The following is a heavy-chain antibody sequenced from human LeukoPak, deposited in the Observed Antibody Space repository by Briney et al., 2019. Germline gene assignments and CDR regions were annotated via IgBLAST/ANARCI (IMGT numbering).Heavy chain of an antibody. CDR2: INPNSGGT. J-gene: IGHJ6*03. D-gene: IGHD1-26*01. Sequence: ASVKVSCKASGYTFIGYYIHWVRQAPGQGLEWMGWINPNSGGTNYAQKFQGRVTMTRDTSISTAYMELSRLRSDDTAVYYCARGGRVGARVMGYYYYMDVWGKGTTVTVSS. CDR3: ARGGRVGARVMGYYYYMDV. CDR1: GYTFIGYY. V-gene: IGHV1-2*02.